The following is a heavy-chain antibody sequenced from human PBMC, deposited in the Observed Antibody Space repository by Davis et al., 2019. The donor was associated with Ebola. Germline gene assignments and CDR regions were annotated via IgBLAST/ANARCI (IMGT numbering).Heavy chain of an antibody. V-gene: IGHV5-51*01. CDR1: GNSFSNLW. D-gene: IGHD2-8*02. J-gene: IGHJ3*02. Sequence: GSLRLSCKGSGNSFSNLWIAWVRQMPGKGLEWMGIIYTGDSDTRYSPSFRGQVTISADKSIKTAFLQWSSLKASDTAMYYCASLRRTITGMDDAFDIWGQGTMVTVSS. CDR3: ASLRRTITGMDDAFDI. CDR2: IYTGDSDT.